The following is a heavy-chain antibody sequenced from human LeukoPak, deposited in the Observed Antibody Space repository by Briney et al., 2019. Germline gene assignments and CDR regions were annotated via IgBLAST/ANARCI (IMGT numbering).Heavy chain of an antibody. CDR1: GYSFTSYW. V-gene: IGHV5-51*01. Sequence: GESLKISCKGSGYSFTSYWIGWVRQMPGKGLEWMGIIYPGDSDTRYSPSFQSQVTISADKSINTAYLQWSSLKASDTAMYYCARQRDSYGTSYYFDYWGQGTLVTVSS. D-gene: IGHD5-18*01. J-gene: IGHJ4*02. CDR3: ARQRDSYGTSYYFDY. CDR2: IYPGDSDT.